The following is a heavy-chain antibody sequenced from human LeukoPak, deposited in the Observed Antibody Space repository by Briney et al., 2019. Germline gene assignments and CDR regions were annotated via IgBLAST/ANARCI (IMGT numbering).Heavy chain of an antibody. D-gene: IGHD5-12*01. CDR3: TREARAGNWFDP. CDR2: INPDSGGT. Sequence: ASVKDSCKASGYTFNDYYIHWVRQAPGQGLEWMGWINPDSGGTKYAQKFQGRVTMTRDTSIRTVYMELSRLTYDDTAVFYCTREARAGNWFDPWGQGTLVTVSS. J-gene: IGHJ5*02. V-gene: IGHV1-2*02. CDR1: GYTFNDYY.